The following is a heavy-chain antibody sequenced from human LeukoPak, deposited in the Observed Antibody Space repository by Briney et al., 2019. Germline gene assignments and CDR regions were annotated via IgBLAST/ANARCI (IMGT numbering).Heavy chain of an antibody. Sequence: GESLKISCKDSGSNFVDYWIGWVRQVPGRGLEWMAVIFPGDSETTYSPSFQGQVTLSADKSINTAYLQWSSLRASDTAMYYCARLEEDLTLGVAGYWFVPWGQGTLVTVS. V-gene: IGHV5-51*01. CDR2: IFPGDSET. D-gene: IGHD3-16*01. CDR3: ARLEEDLTLGVAGYWFVP. J-gene: IGHJ5*02. CDR1: GSNFVDYW.